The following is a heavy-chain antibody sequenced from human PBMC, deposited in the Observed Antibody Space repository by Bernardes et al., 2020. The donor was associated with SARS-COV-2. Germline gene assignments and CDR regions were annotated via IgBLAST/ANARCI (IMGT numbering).Heavy chain of an antibody. V-gene: IGHV4-59*08. CDR1: GGSMSSYY. CDR2: IYYSGST. D-gene: IGHD1-26*01. CDR3: ARLRADSVGGGFDS. J-gene: IGHJ4*02. Sequence: SETLSLTCTVSGGSMSSYYWSWIRQPPGKELEWIAYIYYSGSTDYNPSLKSRVTISIDTSKNQFSLKLSSVTAADTAMCYCARLRADSVGGGFDSWGQGTLVTVSS.